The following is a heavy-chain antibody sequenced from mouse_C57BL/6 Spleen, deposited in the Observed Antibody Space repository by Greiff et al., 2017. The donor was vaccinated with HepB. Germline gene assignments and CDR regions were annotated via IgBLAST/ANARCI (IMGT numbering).Heavy chain of an antibody. CDR2: ISGGGGNT. J-gene: IGHJ4*01. V-gene: IGHV5-9*01. D-gene: IGHD1-1*01. CDR3: ARRGYGSGYAMDY. CDR1: GFTFSSYT. Sequence: EVHLVESGGGLVKPGGSLKLSCAASGFTFSSYTMSWVRQTPEKRLEWVATISGGGGNTYYPDSVKGRFTICRDNAKNTLYLQMSSLRSEDTALYYCARRGYGSGYAMDYWGQGTSVTVSS.